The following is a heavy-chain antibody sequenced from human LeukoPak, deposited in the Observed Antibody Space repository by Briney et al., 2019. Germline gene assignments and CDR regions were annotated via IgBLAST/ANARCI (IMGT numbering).Heavy chain of an antibody. CDR3: ARDEGNY. J-gene: IGHJ4*02. Sequence: ASVKVSCKSFGYTFTSNYMHWVRQAPGQGLEWMGWISAYNGNTNYAQKLQGRVTMTTDTSTSTAYMELRSLRSDDTAVYYCARDEGNYWGQGTLVTVSS. D-gene: IGHD6-13*01. CDR1: GYTFTSNY. CDR2: ISAYNGNT. V-gene: IGHV1-18*04.